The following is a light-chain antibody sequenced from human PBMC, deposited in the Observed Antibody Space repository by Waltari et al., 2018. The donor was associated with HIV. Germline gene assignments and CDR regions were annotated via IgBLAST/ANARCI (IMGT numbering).Light chain of an antibody. J-gene: IGKJ2*02. V-gene: IGKV1-39*01. Sequence: DIQMTQSPSSLSASVGDTVTIICRASENIGAYLNWYHHKSGAAPKLLIYGASSLQSAVPSRFSGSGFGTHFSLTINRLQADDFGTYYCQQSYGTPCAFGQGTNLEIK. CDR3: QQSYGTPCA. CDR1: ENIGAY. CDR2: GAS.